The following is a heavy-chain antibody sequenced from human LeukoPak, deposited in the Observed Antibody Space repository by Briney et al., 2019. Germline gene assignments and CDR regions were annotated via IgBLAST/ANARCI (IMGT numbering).Heavy chain of an antibody. D-gene: IGHD1-26*01. J-gene: IGHJ4*02. CDR2: ISSSSSTI. Sequence: GGSLRLSCAASGFTCSSHSMNWVRQAPGKGLEWVSYISSSSSTIYYADSVKGRFTISRDNAKNSLYLQMNSLRAEDTAVYYCASVRVGAIFFPYWGQGTLVTVSS. CDR1: GFTCSSHS. V-gene: IGHV3-48*01. CDR3: ASVRVGAIFFPY.